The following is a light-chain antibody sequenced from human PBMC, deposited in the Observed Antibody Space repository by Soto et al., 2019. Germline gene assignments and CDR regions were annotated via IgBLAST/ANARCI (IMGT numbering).Light chain of an antibody. Sequence: EIVLTQSPGTLSLSPGDRATLSCRASQTISGTYLAWYQQRPGQAPRLLIYGASSRATGIPDRFSGSGSGTDFSLTINRLEPEDCAVYYCQQYSTSATFGQGTKVEIK. CDR1: QTISGTY. CDR3: QQYSTSAT. J-gene: IGKJ1*01. V-gene: IGKV3-20*01. CDR2: GAS.